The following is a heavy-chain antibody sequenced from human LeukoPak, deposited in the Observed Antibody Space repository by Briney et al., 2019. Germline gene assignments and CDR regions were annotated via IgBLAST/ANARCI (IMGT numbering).Heavy chain of an antibody. CDR2: ISGSGGTI. D-gene: IGHD5-12*01. J-gene: IGHJ6*02. V-gene: IGHV3-23*01. Sequence: GGSLRLSCAASGFTFDDYGMSWVRQAPGKGLEWVSAISGSGGTIYYADSVKGRFTISRDKSKNTLYLQMKSLRAEDTAVYYCAKDHRPYSGYDYVYYYYGMDVWGQGTTVTVSS. CDR1: GFTFDDYG. CDR3: AKDHRPYSGYDYVYYYYGMDV.